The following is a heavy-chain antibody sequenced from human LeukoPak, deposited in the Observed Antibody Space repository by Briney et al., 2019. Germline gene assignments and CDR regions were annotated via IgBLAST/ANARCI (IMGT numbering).Heavy chain of an antibody. V-gene: IGHV3-48*01. Sequence: GGSLRLSCAASGFTFSSYSMNWVRQAPGKGLEWVSYISSSSSTIYYADSVKGRFTISRDNAKNSLFLQMNSLRAEDTAVYYCARGKSAFDWFHDAFDIWGQGTMVTVSS. CDR3: ARGKSAFDWFHDAFDI. J-gene: IGHJ3*02. CDR1: GFTFSSYS. CDR2: ISSSSSTI. D-gene: IGHD3-9*01.